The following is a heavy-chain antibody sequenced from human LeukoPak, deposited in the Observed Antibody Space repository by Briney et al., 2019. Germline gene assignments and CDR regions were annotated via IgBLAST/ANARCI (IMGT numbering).Heavy chain of an antibody. J-gene: IGHJ4*02. Sequence: GGSLRLSCAASGFSFSSYAMSWVRQAPGKGLVWVSRINGDGSRISYADSVKGRFTISRDNAKNTLYLQMNSLRAEDTAVYYCARDRGSLEYDYWGQGTLVTVSS. CDR3: ARDRGSLEYDY. CDR2: INGDGSRI. CDR1: GFSFSSYA. V-gene: IGHV3-74*01. D-gene: IGHD1-26*01.